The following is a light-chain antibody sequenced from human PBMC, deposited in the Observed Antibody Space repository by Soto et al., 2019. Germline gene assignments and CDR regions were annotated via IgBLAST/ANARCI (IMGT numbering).Light chain of an antibody. CDR3: QQRSNWPPT. J-gene: IGKJ1*01. Sequence: EIVLTQSPATLTLSSGERATLSCRASQSVSSYLAWYQQKPGQAPRLLIYDASNRATGIPARFSGSGSGTDFTLIISSLEPEDFAVYYCQQRSNWPPTFGQGTKVEIK. CDR2: DAS. V-gene: IGKV3-11*01. CDR1: QSVSSY.